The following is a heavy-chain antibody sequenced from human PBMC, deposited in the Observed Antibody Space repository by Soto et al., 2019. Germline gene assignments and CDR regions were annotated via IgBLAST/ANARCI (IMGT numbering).Heavy chain of an antibody. CDR1: GYTFTGYY. D-gene: IGHD6-19*01. J-gene: IGHJ6*02. CDR3: AREGEIAVDGNSYYYYGMDV. Sequence: ASVKVSCKASGYTFTGYYMHWVRQAPGQGLEWMGWINPNSGGTNYAQKFQGRVTMTRDTSISTAYMELSRLRSDDTAVYYCAREGEIAVDGNSYYYYGMDVWGQGTTVTVSS. V-gene: IGHV1-2*02. CDR2: INPNSGGT.